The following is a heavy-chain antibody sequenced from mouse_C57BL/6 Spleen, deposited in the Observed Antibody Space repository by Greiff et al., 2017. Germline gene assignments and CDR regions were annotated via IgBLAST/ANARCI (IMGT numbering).Heavy chain of an antibody. V-gene: IGHV1-82*01. CDR3: ARSGYDYDNC. Sequence: QVQLQQSGPELVKPGASVKISCKASGYAFSSSWMNWVKQRPGKGLEWIGRIYPGDGDTNYNGKFKGKATLTADKSSSTAYMQLSSLTSEDSAVYFCARSGYDYDNCWGQGTLVTVSA. J-gene: IGHJ3*01. CDR1: GYAFSSSW. D-gene: IGHD2-4*01. CDR2: IYPGDGDT.